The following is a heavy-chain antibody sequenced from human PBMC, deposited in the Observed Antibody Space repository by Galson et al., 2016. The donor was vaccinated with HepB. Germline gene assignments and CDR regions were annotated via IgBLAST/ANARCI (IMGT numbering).Heavy chain of an antibody. V-gene: IGHV3-74*01. CDR2: INSDGSST. Sequence: SLRLSCAASGFTFSTYWMHWVRQAPGKGLGWVSRINSDGSSTGFADSVKGRFTISRDNAKNTLYLQMNSLRAEDTAVCYCASSVRGSGSPPGGYWGQGILVTVS. CDR1: GFTFSTYW. CDR3: ASSVRGSGSPPGGY. J-gene: IGHJ4*02. D-gene: IGHD3-10*01.